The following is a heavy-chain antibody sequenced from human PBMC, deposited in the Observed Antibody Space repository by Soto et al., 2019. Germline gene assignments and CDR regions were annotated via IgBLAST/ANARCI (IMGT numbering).Heavy chain of an antibody. V-gene: IGHV4-30-4*01. CDR1: GGSISSGDYY. Sequence: SETLSLTCTVSGGSISSGDYYWSWIRQPPGKGLEWIGYIYYSGSTYYNPSLKSRVTISVDTSKNQFSLKLSSVTAADTAVYYCARDSVLWFGELLRHQFDYWGQGTLVTVSS. J-gene: IGHJ4*02. CDR3: ARDSVLWFGELLRHQFDY. CDR2: IYYSGST. D-gene: IGHD3-10*01.